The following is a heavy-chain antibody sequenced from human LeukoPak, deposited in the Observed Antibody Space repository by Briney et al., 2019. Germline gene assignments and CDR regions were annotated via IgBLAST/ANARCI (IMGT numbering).Heavy chain of an antibody. J-gene: IGHJ4*02. CDR1: GPSISSYY. CDR2: IYYSGST. Sequence: PSETLSLTCTVSGPSISSYYWSWIRQPPGKGLEWIGYIYYSGSTNYNPSLKSQVTISVDTSKNQFSLKLSSVTAADTAVYYCARGSGYFDFWSGYYKPAYFDYWGQGPLVTVSS. CDR3: ARGSGYFDFWSGYYKPAYFDY. V-gene: IGHV4-59*01. D-gene: IGHD3-3*01.